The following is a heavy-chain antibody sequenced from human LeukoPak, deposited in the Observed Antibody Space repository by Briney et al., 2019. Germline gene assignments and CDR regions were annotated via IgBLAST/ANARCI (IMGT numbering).Heavy chain of an antibody. CDR2: IWYDGSIM. J-gene: IGHJ6*03. CDR3: ARFVPYYMDV. V-gene: IGHV3-33*01. Sequence: LAGGSLRLSCAAPGFSFSSYGLQWVRQAPGKGLEWVAVIWYDGSIMYYADSVKGRFTISRDNSKNTLYLQMNTLRAEETAVYYCARFVPYYMDVWGKGTTVTACS. CDR1: GFSFSSYG.